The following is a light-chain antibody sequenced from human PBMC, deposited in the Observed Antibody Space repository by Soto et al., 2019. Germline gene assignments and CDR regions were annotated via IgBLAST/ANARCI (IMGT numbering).Light chain of an antibody. CDR2: DSS. J-gene: IGKJ1*01. Sequence: EIVLTQSPATLSLSPEERATLSCRASQSVSSFLAWYQQRPGQAPRLLIYDSSNRATGIPARFSGSGSGTDFTLTISSLEPEDFAVYYCQQRSSWPTFGQGTKVEIK. CDR1: QSVSSF. CDR3: QQRSSWPT. V-gene: IGKV3-11*01.